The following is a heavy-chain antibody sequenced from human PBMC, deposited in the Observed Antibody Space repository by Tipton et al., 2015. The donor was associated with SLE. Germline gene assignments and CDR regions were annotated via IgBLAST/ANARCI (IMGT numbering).Heavy chain of an antibody. CDR2: IFYSGST. CDR3: ARRLRGGFGRWYFDL. J-gene: IGHJ2*01. D-gene: IGHD3-16*01. Sequence: TLSLTCTVSGGSISSSNYYWGWFRQPPGKGLEWIGSIFYSGSTYYSPSLKSRVTISVDTSKNQFPLKLTSVTAADTAVYYCARRLRGGFGRWYFDLWGRGTLVTVSS. CDR1: GGSISSSNYY. V-gene: IGHV4-39*06.